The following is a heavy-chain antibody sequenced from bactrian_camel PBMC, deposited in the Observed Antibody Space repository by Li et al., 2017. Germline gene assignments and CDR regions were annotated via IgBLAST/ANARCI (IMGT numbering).Heavy chain of an antibody. D-gene: IGHD8*01. CDR1: GRSYGRQC. CDR2: IYTVGRPVT. V-gene: IGHV3S1*01. J-gene: IGHJ4*01. Sequence: SGGRSVQAGGSLRLSCAVSGRSYGRQCLAWFRQGPGKERAGVAGIYTVGRPVTYYDDSVKGRFTISRDDTSNTVTLQMNSLNAEDTGVYYCATDINNFYGQGTQVTVS.